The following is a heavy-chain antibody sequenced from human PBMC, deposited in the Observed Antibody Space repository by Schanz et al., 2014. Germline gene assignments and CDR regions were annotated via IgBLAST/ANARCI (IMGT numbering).Heavy chain of an antibody. V-gene: IGHV3-23*01. CDR1: EFTFSTDA. CDR2: ISGSSRTI. CDR3: AKTLFPGGTQTFGN. D-gene: IGHD2-8*02. Sequence: DVHLLESGGGLVQPGGSLRLSCAASEFTFSTDAMSWVRQAPGKGLEWVSYISGSSRTIYYADSMKGRFTISRDNSKSTLYVEMNSLRVEDTAVYYCAKTLFPGGTQTFGNWGRGTLVTVSS. J-gene: IGHJ4*02.